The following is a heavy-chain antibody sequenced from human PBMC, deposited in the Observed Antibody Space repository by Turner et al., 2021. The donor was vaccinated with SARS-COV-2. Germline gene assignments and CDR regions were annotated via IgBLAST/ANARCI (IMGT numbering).Heavy chain of an antibody. D-gene: IGHD1-26*01. J-gene: IGHJ4*02. Sequence: VQLVEYGGGLVKPVGSLRLSCPHSRFTFSSYSMHWVRHGPGKELEWVIYISSSSSYIDYADSVKVRFTISRYNAKNSLYLQMISLRAEDTAVYYCARELAGIVGGATEIDYWGQGTLVTVSS. CDR3: ARELAGIVGGATEIDY. CDR2: ISSSSSYI. V-gene: IGHV3-21*01. CDR1: RFTFSSYS.